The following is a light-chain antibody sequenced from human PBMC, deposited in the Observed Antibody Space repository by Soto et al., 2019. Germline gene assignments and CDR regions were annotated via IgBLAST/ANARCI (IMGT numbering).Light chain of an antibody. J-gene: IGKJ1*01. Sequence: EIVLAQSPGTLSLSPGERATLSCRASQSVTNSFLAWYQQKPGQAPRLLIYGASRRATGIPDRFTGSGSGTDFTLTISRLEPEDFAVYYCQQYSKWPPWTFGPGTKVDIK. CDR1: QSVTNSF. V-gene: IGKV3-20*01. CDR2: GAS. CDR3: QQYSKWPPWT.